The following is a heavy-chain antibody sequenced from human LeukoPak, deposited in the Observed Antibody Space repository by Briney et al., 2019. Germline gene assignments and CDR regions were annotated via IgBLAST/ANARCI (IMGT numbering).Heavy chain of an antibody. CDR3: ARDLLGGWYYDFWSGYSSYFDY. V-gene: IGHV4-39*07. Sequence: ASETLSLTCTVSGGSISSSSYYWGWIRQPPGKGLEWIGSIYYSGSTYYNPSLKSRVTISVDTSKNQFSLKLSSVTAADTAVYYCARDLLGGWYYDFWSGYSSYFDYWGQGTLVTVSS. CDR2: IYYSGST. J-gene: IGHJ4*02. CDR1: GGSISSSSYY. D-gene: IGHD3-3*01.